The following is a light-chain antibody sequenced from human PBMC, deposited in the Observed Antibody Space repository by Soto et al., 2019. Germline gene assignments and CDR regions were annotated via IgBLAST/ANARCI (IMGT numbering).Light chain of an antibody. Sequence: DPQMTQSPSTVSASVVDRITITCRASQNIQRWLAWYQQKPGKAPKLLISGASALQSGVPSRFSGSGSGTEFTLTISSLQPDDFATYYCQLYNSYYSGVFIFGAGTKVDIK. V-gene: IGKV1-5*01. CDR1: QNIQRW. CDR2: GAS. CDR3: QLYNSYYSGVFI. J-gene: IGKJ3*01.